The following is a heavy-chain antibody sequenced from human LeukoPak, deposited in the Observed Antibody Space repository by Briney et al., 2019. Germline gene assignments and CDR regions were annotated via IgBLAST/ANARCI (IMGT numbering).Heavy chain of an antibody. D-gene: IGHD2-21*01. J-gene: IGHJ4*02. Sequence: QPGRSLRLSCAASGFTFSSYAMHWVRQAPGKGLEWVAVISYDGSNKYYADSVKGRFTISRDNSKNTLYLQMNSLRAEDTALYYCAKPGEASNYYFDYWGQGALVTVSS. CDR1: GFTFSSYA. CDR3: AKPGEASNYYFDY. V-gene: IGHV3-30-3*02. CDR2: ISYDGSNK.